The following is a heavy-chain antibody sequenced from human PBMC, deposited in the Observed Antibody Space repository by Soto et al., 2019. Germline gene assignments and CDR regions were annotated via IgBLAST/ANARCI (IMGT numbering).Heavy chain of an antibody. CDR1: GGSISSSNW. V-gene: IGHV4-4*02. J-gene: IGHJ3*02. Sequence: KPSEPLSLTCAVSGGSISSSNWWSWVRQPPGKGLEWIGEIYHSGSTNYNPSLKSRVTISVDKSKNQFSLKLSSVTAADTAVYYCAREKVEVGGTKSASDIWGQGTMVTVSS. D-gene: IGHD1-26*01. CDR2: IYHSGST. CDR3: AREKVEVGGTKSASDI.